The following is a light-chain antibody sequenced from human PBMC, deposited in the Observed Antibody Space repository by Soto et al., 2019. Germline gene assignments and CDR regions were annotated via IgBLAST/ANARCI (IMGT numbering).Light chain of an antibody. CDR3: QQRSNWPPGWT. J-gene: IGKJ1*01. Sequence: EIVLTQSPATLSLSPGERATLSCRASQSVSSYLAWYQQNPGQAPSLLIYDTSNRATGIPARFSGSGSGTDFTLTIGSLEAEDFAVYYCQQRSNWPPGWTVGQSTKVEIK. CDR1: QSVSSY. V-gene: IGKV3-11*01. CDR2: DTS.